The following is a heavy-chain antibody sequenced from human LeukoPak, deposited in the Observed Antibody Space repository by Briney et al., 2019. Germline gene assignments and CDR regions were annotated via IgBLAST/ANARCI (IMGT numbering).Heavy chain of an antibody. CDR1: GGSFSGYY. J-gene: IGHJ4*02. D-gene: IGHD1-26*01. Sequence: SETLSLTCAVYGGSFSGYYWSWIRQPPGKGLEWIGEINHSGSTNYNPSLKSRVTMSVDTSKNQFSLKLSSVTAADTAVYYCARDTVGATRLIYYFDYWGQGTLVTVSS. CDR3: ARDTVGATRLIYYFDY. CDR2: INHSGST. V-gene: IGHV4-34*01.